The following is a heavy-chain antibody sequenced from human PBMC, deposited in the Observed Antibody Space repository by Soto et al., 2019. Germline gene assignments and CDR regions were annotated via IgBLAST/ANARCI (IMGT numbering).Heavy chain of an antibody. J-gene: IGHJ4*02. CDR1: GGSFSGYY. V-gene: IGHV4-34*01. CDR3: ARGRTTVTTGFDY. CDR2: INHSGST. Sequence: QVQLQQWGAGLLKPSETLSLTCAVYGGSFSGYYWSWIRQPPGKGLEWIGEINHSGSTNYNPSLKSRFTISVDTSKNPFSLTLSSVTDADTAVYYCARGRTTVTTGFDYWGQGTLVTVAS. D-gene: IGHD4-17*01.